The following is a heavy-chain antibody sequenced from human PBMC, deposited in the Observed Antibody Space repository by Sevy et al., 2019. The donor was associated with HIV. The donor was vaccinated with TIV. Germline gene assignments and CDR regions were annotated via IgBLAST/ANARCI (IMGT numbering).Heavy chain of an antibody. D-gene: IGHD3-22*01. CDR1: GFTFSSYA. V-gene: IGHV3-30-3*01. J-gene: IGHJ3*02. Sequence: GGSLRLSCAASGFTFSSYAMHWVRQAPGKGLEWVAVISYDGSNKYYAHSVKGRFTISRDNSKNTLYLQMNSLRAEDTAVYYCARTQTTYYYDSSGYSYDAFDIWGQGTMVTVSS. CDR2: ISYDGSNK. CDR3: ARTQTTYYYDSSGYSYDAFDI.